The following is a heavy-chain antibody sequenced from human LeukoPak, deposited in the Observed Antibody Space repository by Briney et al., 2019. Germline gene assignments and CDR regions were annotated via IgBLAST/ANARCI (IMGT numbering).Heavy chain of an antibody. CDR1: GFTFSSYG. CDR3: ARLWFGELSALDY. J-gene: IGHJ4*02. V-gene: IGHV3-33*08. Sequence: GGSLRLSCAPSGFTFSSYGMHWVRQAPGKGLEWVAVIWYDGSNKYYADSVKGRFTISRDNSKNTLYLQMNSLRAEDTAVYYCARLWFGELSALDYWGQGTLVTVSS. CDR2: IWYDGSNK. D-gene: IGHD3-10*01.